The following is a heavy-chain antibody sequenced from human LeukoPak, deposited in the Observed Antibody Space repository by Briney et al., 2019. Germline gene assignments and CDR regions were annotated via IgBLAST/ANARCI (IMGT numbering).Heavy chain of an antibody. CDR2: INPKSGGT. CDR1: GFTFTAYY. Sequence: GASVKVSCKASGFTFTAYYIHWVRQAPGQGLEWMGWINPKSGGTTYAQNFQGRVTMTRDTSISTAYMEISSLRSDDTAVYYCARGGSGSYSGWFDPWGQGTLVTVSS. J-gene: IGHJ5*02. V-gene: IGHV1-2*02. D-gene: IGHD3-10*01. CDR3: ARGGSGSYSGWFDP.